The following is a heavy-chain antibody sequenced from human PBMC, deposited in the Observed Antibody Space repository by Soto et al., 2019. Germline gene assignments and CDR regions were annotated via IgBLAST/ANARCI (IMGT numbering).Heavy chain of an antibody. J-gene: IGHJ2*01. CDR1: GHSFTSYQ. CDR2: FYPGDSDT. Sequence: GESLKISCKRSGHSFTSYQIGWVRQMPGKGLAWMGIFYPGDSDTRYSPSFQGQVTMWADKSISTDYLQWSSLKASESAMYYCARQFSYHLYCNLWRRGTLFTVSS. V-gene: IGHV5-51*01. D-gene: IGHD2-2*01. CDR3: ARQFSYHLYCNL.